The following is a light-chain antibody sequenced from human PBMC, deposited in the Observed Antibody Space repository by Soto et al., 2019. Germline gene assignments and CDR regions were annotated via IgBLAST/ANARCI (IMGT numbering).Light chain of an antibody. V-gene: IGLV1-44*01. CDR1: SSNIGSNT. CDR3: AAWDDTLNGVV. Sequence: QSALTQSPSASGTPGQRVTISCSGSSSNIGSNTVNWYRQLPGTAPKLLIYTNNQRPSGVPDRFSGSKSGTSASLAISGLQSEDEADYYCAAWDDTLNGVVFGGGTKLTVL. J-gene: IGLJ2*01. CDR2: TNN.